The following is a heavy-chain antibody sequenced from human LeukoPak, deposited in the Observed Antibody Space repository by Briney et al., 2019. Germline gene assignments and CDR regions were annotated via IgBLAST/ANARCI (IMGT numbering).Heavy chain of an antibody. CDR2: INHSGST. CDR3: ARGYIAARRVRGFDP. J-gene: IGHJ5*02. CDR1: GGSFSGYN. Sequence: SETLSLTCAVYGGSFSGYNWSWIRQPPGKGLEWIGEINHSGSTNYNPSLKSRVTISVDTSKNQFSLKLSSVTAADTAVYYCARGYIAARRVRGFDPWGQGTLVTVSS. V-gene: IGHV4-34*01. D-gene: IGHD6-6*01.